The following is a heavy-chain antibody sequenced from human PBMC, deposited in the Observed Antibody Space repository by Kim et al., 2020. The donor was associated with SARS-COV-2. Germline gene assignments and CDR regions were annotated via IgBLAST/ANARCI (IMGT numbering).Heavy chain of an antibody. V-gene: IGHV1-69*01. J-gene: IGHJ6*02. D-gene: IGHD2-8*01. CDR3: ATIRMDYYYYGMDV. Sequence: AQKFKGRVTITADESTSTAYMELRSLRSEDTAVYYCATIRMDYYYYGMDVWGQGTTVTVSS.